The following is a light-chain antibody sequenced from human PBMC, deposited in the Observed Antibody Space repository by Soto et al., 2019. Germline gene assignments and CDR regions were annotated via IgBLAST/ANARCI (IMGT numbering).Light chain of an antibody. CDR1: QSVINN. J-gene: IGKJ4*01. CDR3: QQYNSWPPLT. Sequence: EIVMTQSPATLSVSPGESATLSCRASQSVINNIAWYQQQPGQAPRLLIYGASTRATGIPARFSGSGSGTEFTLTISSMQSEDFAVYYCQQYNSWPPLTFGGGTKVEIK. CDR2: GAS. V-gene: IGKV3-15*01.